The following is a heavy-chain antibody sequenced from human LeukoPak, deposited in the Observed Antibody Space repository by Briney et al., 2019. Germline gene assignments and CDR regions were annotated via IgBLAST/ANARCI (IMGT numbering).Heavy chain of an antibody. CDR1: GDSISFYY. V-gene: IGHV4-4*07. D-gene: IGHD3-3*01. CDR3: AREWRY. CDR2: IYSSGST. Sequence: SETLSLTCTVSGDSISFYYWTWIRQAAGKGLQWIGRIYSSGSTNYNPSLKSRVTISLDKSKNQFSLRLTSVTAADTAVYYCAREWRYWGQGTLVTVSS. J-gene: IGHJ4*02.